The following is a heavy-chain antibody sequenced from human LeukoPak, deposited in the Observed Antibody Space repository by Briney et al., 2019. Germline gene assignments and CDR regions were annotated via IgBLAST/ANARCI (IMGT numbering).Heavy chain of an antibody. V-gene: IGHV3-48*03. CDR3: ARERITMVRGVFDY. CDR1: GFTFSSYE. J-gene: IGHJ4*02. D-gene: IGHD3-10*01. CDR2: ISSSGSTI. Sequence: GGSLRLSCAASGFTFSSYEMNWVRQAPGKGLEWVSYISSSGSTIYYADSVKGRFTISRDNAKNSLYLQMNSLRAEDTAVYYCARERITMVRGVFDYWGQGTLVTVSS.